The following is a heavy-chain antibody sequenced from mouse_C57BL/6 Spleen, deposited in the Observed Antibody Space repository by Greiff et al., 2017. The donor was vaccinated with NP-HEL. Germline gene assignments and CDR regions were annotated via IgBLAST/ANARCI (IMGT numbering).Heavy chain of an antibody. CDR2: IDPSDSET. D-gene: IGHD3-2*02. J-gene: IGHJ2*01. V-gene: IGHV1-52*01. CDR3: AREADSSGLYFDY. Sequence: QVQLKQPGAELVRPGSSVKLSCKASGYTFTSYWMHWVKQRPIQGLEWIGNIDPSDSETHYNQKFKDKATLTVDKSSSTAYMQLSSLTSEDSAVYYCAREADSSGLYFDYWGQGTTLTVSS. CDR1: GYTFTSYW.